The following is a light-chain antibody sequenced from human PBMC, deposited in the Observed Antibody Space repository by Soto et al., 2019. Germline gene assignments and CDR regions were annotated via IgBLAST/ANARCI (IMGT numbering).Light chain of an antibody. Sequence: DIQMTHSPSTLSASVGDRVTITCRASQSISNWLAWYQQKSGKAPKLLIYDASSLESGVPSRFSGSGYGTEFTLTISSLQPDDFATYYCQQYNSYSTFGQGTKVDIK. J-gene: IGKJ1*01. V-gene: IGKV1-5*01. CDR1: QSISNW. CDR3: QQYNSYST. CDR2: DAS.